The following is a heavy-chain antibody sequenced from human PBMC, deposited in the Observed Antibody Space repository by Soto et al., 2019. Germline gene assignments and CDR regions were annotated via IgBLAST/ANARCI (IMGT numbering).Heavy chain of an antibody. J-gene: IGHJ4*02. Sequence: SETLSLTCTVSGGSISSGGYYWSWIRQHPGKGLEWIGYIYYSGSTYYNPSLKSRVTISVDTSKNQFSLKLSSVTAADTAVYYCARSPGSSSPYDYWGQGTLVTAPQ. CDR2: IYYSGST. CDR3: ARSPGSSSPYDY. V-gene: IGHV4-31*03. CDR1: GGSISSGGYY. D-gene: IGHD6-6*01.